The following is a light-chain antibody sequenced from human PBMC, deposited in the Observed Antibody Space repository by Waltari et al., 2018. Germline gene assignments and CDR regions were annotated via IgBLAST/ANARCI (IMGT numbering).Light chain of an antibody. CDR2: LGS. Sequence: DIVMTQSPLSLPVTPGEPASISCRSSRSLLHSNGYNYLDWYLQKPGQSPQLLIYLGSNRASGVPDRFSGSESGTDFTLKISRVEAEDVGVYYCMQALQIPWTFGQGTKVEIK. CDR1: RSLLHSNGYNY. V-gene: IGKV2-28*01. CDR3: MQALQIPWT. J-gene: IGKJ1*01.